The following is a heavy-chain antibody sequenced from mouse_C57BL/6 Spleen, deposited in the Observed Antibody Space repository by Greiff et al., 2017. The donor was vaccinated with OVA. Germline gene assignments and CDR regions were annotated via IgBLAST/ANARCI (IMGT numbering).Heavy chain of an antibody. D-gene: IGHD2-12*01. V-gene: IGHV1-18*01. J-gene: IGHJ2*01. Sequence: VQLQQSGPELVKPGASVKIPCTASGYTFTDYNMDWVKQSPGKSLEWIGDINPNTGGTIYNQKFKGKATLTVDKSSSTAYLELRSLTSEDTAVYYCARSAYDGGFDYWGQGTTLTVSS. CDR3: ARSAYDGGFDY. CDR1: GYTFTDYN. CDR2: INPNTGGT.